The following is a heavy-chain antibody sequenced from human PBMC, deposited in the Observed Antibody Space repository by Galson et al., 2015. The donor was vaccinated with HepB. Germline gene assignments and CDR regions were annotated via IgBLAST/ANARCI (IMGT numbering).Heavy chain of an antibody. D-gene: IGHD2-2*01. CDR3: ARVGRYCSSTSCYDGGVY. V-gene: IGHV1-69*10. CDR1: GGTFSSYA. Sequence: SVKVSCKASGGTFSSYAISWVRQAPGQGLEWMGGIIPILGIANYAQKFQGRVTITADKSTSTAYMELSSLRSEDTAVYYCARVGRYCSSTSCYDGGVYWGQGTLVTVSS. CDR2: IIPILGIA. J-gene: IGHJ4*02.